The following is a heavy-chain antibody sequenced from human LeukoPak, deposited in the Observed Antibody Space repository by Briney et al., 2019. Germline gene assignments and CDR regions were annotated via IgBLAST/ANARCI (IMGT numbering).Heavy chain of an antibody. Sequence: GGSLRLSCAASGFTFSSYSMNWVRQASGKGLEWVSFISSSSSTIYYADSVKGRFTISRDNAKNSLYLQMNSLRAEDTAVYYCARDRGGSYSAIDYWGQGTLVTASS. D-gene: IGHD1-26*01. V-gene: IGHV3-48*04. J-gene: IGHJ4*02. CDR3: ARDRGGSYSAIDY. CDR1: GFTFSSYS. CDR2: ISSSSSTI.